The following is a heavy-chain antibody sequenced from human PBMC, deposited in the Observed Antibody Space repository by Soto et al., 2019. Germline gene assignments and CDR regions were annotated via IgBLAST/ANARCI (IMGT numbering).Heavy chain of an antibody. CDR1: GFTFDDYA. J-gene: IGHJ5*02. Sequence: PGGSLRLSCAASGFTFDDYAMHWVRQAPGKGLEWVSGISWNSGSIGYADSVKGRFTISRDNAKNSLYLQMNSLRAEDTALYYCAKDIAAATHNWFDPWGQGTLVTVSS. CDR2: ISWNSGSI. V-gene: IGHV3-9*01. D-gene: IGHD6-13*01. CDR3: AKDIAAATHNWFDP.